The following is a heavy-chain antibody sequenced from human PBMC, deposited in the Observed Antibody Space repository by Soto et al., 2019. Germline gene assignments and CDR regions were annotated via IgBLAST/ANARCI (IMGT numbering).Heavy chain of an antibody. D-gene: IGHD3-22*01. CDR3: ARGDDDSSGYPLLPYYYYYYGMDV. J-gene: IGHJ6*02. Sequence: GGSLRLSCAASGFTFSSYSMNWVRQAPGKGLEWVSYISSSSSTIYYADSVKGRFTISRDNAKNSLYLQMNSLRDEDTAVYYCARGDDDSSGYPLLPYYYYYYGMDVWGQGTTVTVSS. V-gene: IGHV3-48*02. CDR1: GFTFSSYS. CDR2: ISSSSSTI.